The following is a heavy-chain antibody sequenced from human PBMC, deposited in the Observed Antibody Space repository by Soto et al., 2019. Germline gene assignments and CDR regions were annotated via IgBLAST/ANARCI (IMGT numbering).Heavy chain of an antibody. CDR3: ATRSPAFDF. CDR1: GYTFTSYG. CDR2: ISTSKGNT. V-gene: IGHV1-18*01. Sequence: QVQLVQSGPEVKKPGASVKVSCKTSGYTFTSYGIAWVRQAPGQGLEWMGWISTSKGNTNYAQKFQGRVNMTTDTSTSTAYMELRSLRSDYTAVYYCATRSPAFDFWGQGTLVTVSS. J-gene: IGHJ4*02.